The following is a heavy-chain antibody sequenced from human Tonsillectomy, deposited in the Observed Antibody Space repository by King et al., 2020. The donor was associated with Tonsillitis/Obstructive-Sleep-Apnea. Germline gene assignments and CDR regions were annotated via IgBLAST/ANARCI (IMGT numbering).Heavy chain of an antibody. V-gene: IGHV4-59*08. CDR1: GGPIGNYY. J-gene: IGHJ6*02. CDR2: IFYSGST. Sequence: QLQESGPGLVKPSETLSLTCTVSGGPIGNYYWSWIRQPPGKGLEWIGYIFYSGSTNYNPSLKSRVTMSVDTSNNQFSLKLSSVTAADSAVYYCARTRTAYSYYYGLDVWGQGTTFTVSS. CDR3: ARTRTAYSYYYGLDV.